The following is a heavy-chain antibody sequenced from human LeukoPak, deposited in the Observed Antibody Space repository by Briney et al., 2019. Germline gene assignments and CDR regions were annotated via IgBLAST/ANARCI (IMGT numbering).Heavy chain of an antibody. CDR1: GFTFSSYG. J-gene: IGHJ4*02. CDR3: ARVWFGEYNDY. Sequence: GGSLRLSCAASGFTFSSYGMHWVRQAPGKGLEWVAVIWYDGSNKYYADSVKGRFTISRDNSKNTLYLQMNSLRAEDTAVYYCARVWFGEYNDYWDQGTLVTVSS. CDR2: IWYDGSNK. D-gene: IGHD3-10*01. V-gene: IGHV3-33*01.